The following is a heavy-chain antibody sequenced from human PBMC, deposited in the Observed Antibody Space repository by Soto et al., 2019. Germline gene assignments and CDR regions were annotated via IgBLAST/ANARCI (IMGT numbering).Heavy chain of an antibody. V-gene: IGHV3-23*01. Sequence: PGGSLRLSCAASGFTFSSYAMSWVRQAPGKGLEWVSLISGSGGGTYYADSVKGRFTISRDNSKNTLYLQMNSLRAEDTVVFYCAKHLSNGSPDYWGQGTRVSGSS. CDR1: GFTFSSYA. CDR2: ISGSGGGT. D-gene: IGHD2-15*01. CDR3: AKHLSNGSPDY. J-gene: IGHJ4*02.